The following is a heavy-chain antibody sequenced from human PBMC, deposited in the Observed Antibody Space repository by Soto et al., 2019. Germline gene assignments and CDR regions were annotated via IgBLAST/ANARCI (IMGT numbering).Heavy chain of an antibody. Sequence: PGGSLRLSCSASGFTFTSYAMIWVRQAPGKGLEWVSGISGSGGDTKGADSVKGRFTISRDNFKNMLYLQMNSLRAEDTAVYYCAKHDFWTLYNTGLDSWGQGTLVTVSS. V-gene: IGHV3-23*01. CDR3: AKHDFWTLYNTGLDS. CDR2: ISGSGGDT. J-gene: IGHJ4*02. D-gene: IGHD3-3*01. CDR1: GFTFTSYA.